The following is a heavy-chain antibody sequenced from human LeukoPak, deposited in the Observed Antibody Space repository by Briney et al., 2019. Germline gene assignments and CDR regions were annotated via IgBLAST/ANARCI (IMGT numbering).Heavy chain of an antibody. CDR3: ARVVLDAFDI. CDR2: MNPNSGNT. V-gene: IGHV1-8*02. Sequence: ASVKVSCKASGYTFTGYYIHWVRQAPGQGLEWMGWMNPNSGNTGYAQKFQGRVTMTRNTSISTAYMELSSLRSEDTAVYYCARVVLDAFDIWGQGTMVTVSS. J-gene: IGHJ3*02. CDR1: GYTFTGYY.